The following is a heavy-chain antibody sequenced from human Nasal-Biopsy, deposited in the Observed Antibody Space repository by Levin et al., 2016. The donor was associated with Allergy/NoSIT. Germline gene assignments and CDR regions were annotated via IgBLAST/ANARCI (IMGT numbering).Heavy chain of an antibody. Sequence: GESLKISCAASGFTFTRYWMSWVRQPPGKALEWLATIRQEGDETYYVDSVRGRFTISRDNAKSSLYLQLNTLTAEDTAIYYCAKGFTVTGPPYWGQGTLVTVSS. CDR2: IRQEGDET. J-gene: IGHJ4*02. CDR3: AKGFTVTGPPY. CDR1: GFTFTRYW. D-gene: IGHD4-11*01. V-gene: IGHV3-7*05.